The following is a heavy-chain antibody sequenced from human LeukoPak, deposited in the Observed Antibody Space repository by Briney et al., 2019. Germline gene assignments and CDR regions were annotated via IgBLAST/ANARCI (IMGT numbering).Heavy chain of an antibody. D-gene: IGHD4-17*01. V-gene: IGHV1-2*02. Sequence: GASVKVSCKASGYTFTGYYMHWVRQSPGQGLEWMGWINPNSGGTNYAQKFQGRVTMTRDTSISTAYMELSRLRSGDTAVYYCARERTVTTLWFDPWGQGTLVTVSS. CDR2: INPNSGGT. CDR1: GYTFTGYY. J-gene: IGHJ5*02. CDR3: ARERTVTTLWFDP.